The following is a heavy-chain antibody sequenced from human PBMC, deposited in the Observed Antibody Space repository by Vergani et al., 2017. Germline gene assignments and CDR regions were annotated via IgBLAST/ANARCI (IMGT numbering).Heavy chain of an antibody. CDR1: GFTVSSNY. CDR3: ARESIAAGDAFDI. CDR2: IYSGGST. V-gene: IGHV3-66*02. Sequence: EVQLVESGGGSVQSGGSLRLSCAASGFTVSSNYMSWVRQAPGKGLEWVSVIYSGGSTYYADSVKGRFTISRDNSKNTLYLQMNSLRAEDTAVYYCARESIAAGDAFDIWGQGTMVTVSS. D-gene: IGHD6-13*01. J-gene: IGHJ3*02.